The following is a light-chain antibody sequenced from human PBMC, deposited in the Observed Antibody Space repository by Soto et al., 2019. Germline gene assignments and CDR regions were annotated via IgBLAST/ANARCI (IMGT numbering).Light chain of an antibody. Sequence: EIVLTQSPGTLSLTTGERATLSCRASQSVSSSYLAWYQQKPGQAPRLLIYGASSRATGIPDRFSGSGSGTDFTLTISRLEPEDFAVYYCQQYGSSPQLTFGGGTKVDIK. CDR2: GAS. V-gene: IGKV3-20*01. CDR3: QQYGSSPQLT. J-gene: IGKJ4*01. CDR1: QSVSSSY.